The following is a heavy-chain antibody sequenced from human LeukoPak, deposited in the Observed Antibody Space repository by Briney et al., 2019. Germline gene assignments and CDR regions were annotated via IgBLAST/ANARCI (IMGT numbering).Heavy chain of an antibody. CDR3: VRDEGSGWHNWFDP. V-gene: IGHV4-39*07. CDR2: IHHSGSA. D-gene: IGHD6-19*01. CDR1: GGSMSSSTYY. J-gene: IGHJ5*02. Sequence: PSETLSLTCTVSGGSMSSSTYYWGWIRQSPGKGLEWIGSIHHSGSAYYNPSLKSRVTISVDTSKNQFSLKLRSVSAADTTVFYCVRDEGSGWHNWFDPWGQGTLVTVSS.